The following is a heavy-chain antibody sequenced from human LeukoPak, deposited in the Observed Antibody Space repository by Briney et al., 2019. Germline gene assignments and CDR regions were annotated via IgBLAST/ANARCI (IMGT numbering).Heavy chain of an antibody. V-gene: IGHV3-23*01. Sequence: PGGTLRLSCAASGFNFSDYGMIWVRQAPGKGLEWVSGISGRDYSDHADSVKGRFTISRDNSKNTLYLQMNSLRAEDAALYYCAKSRNFYYYFMEVSGRGTKVTISS. J-gene: IGHJ6*03. CDR1: GFNFSDYG. CDR2: ISGRDYS. CDR3: AKSRNFYYYFMEV.